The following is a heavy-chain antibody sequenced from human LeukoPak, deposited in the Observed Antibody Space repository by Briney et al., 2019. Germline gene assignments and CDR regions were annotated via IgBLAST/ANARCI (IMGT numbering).Heavy chain of an antibody. D-gene: IGHD3-10*01. CDR1: GYTFTSYG. Sequence: ASVKVSCKASGYTFTSYGISWVRQAPGQGLEWMGWISAYNGNTNYAQKLQGRVTMTTDTSTSTAYMELRSLRSDDTAVYYCAAEPDTYYGSIGYYWGQGTLVTVSS. V-gene: IGHV1-18*01. CDR2: ISAYNGNT. CDR3: AAEPDTYYGSIGYY. J-gene: IGHJ4*02.